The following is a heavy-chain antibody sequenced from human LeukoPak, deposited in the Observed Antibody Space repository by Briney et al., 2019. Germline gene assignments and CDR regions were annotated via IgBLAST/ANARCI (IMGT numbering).Heavy chain of an antibody. CDR1: GFTFSSYS. CDR3: ARGRDGYNPFDY. V-gene: IGHV3-48*04. CDR2: ISSSGSTI. J-gene: IGHJ4*02. D-gene: IGHD5-24*01. Sequence: GGSLRLSCAASGFTFSSYSMNWVRQAPGKGLEWVSYISSSGSTIYYADSVKGRFTISRDNAKNSLYLQMNSLRAEDTAVYYCARGRDGYNPFDYWGQGTLVTVSS.